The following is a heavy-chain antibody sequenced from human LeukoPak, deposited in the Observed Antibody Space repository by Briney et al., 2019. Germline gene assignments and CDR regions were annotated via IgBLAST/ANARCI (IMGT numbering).Heavy chain of an antibody. V-gene: IGHV4-59*01. Sequence: PSETLSLTCTVSGGSISSYYWSWIRQPPGKGLEWIGYIYYSGSTNYNPSLKSRVTISVDTSKNQFSLKLSSVTAADTAVYYCARDAWGSGFDYWGQGTLVTVSS. J-gene: IGHJ4*02. CDR1: GGSISSYY. D-gene: IGHD7-27*01. CDR2: IYYSGST. CDR3: ARDAWGSGFDY.